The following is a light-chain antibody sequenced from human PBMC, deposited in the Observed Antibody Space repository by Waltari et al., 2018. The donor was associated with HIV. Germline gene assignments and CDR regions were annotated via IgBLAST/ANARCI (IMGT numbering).Light chain of an antibody. Sequence: QSALIQPASLSGSPGRSITISCTGTSSDIGISNFVSWYHLHPGKAPKLLLYDVNNRPSGVSSRFSGSKSGNSASLTIFGLQDDDEGDYYCGAYTSGSTPVVFGGGTKLTVL. V-gene: IGLV2-14*03. J-gene: IGLJ2*01. CDR1: SSDIGISNF. CDR3: GAYTSGSTPVV. CDR2: DVN.